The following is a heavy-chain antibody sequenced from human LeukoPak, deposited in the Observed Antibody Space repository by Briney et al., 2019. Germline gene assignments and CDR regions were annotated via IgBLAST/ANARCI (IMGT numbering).Heavy chain of an antibody. Sequence: PGGSLRLSCAASGFTFSSYAMHWVRQAPGKGLEWVAVISYDGSNKYYADSVKGRFTISRDNSKNTLYLQMNSLRAEDTAVYYCARDRDAGIFDYWGQGTLVTVSP. D-gene: IGHD3-3*01. CDR3: ARDRDAGIFDY. V-gene: IGHV3-30*04. J-gene: IGHJ4*02. CDR2: ISYDGSNK. CDR1: GFTFSSYA.